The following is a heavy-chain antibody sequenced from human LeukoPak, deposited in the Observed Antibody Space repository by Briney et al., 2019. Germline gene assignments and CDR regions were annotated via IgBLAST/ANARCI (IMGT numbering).Heavy chain of an antibody. V-gene: IGHV3-23*01. CDR3: AKDRFYAAAVTSFDY. CDR1: GFTFSSYG. J-gene: IGHJ4*02. Sequence: QTGGSLRLSCAASGFTFSSYGMSWVRQAPGKGLEWVSAISGSGGSTYYADSVKGRFTISRDNSKNTLYLQMNSLRAEDTAVYYCAKDRFYAAAVTSFDYWGQGTLVTVSS. CDR2: ISGSGGST. D-gene: IGHD2/OR15-2a*01.